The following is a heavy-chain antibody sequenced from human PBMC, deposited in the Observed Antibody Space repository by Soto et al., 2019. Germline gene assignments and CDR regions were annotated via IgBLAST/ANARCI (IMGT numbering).Heavy chain of an antibody. V-gene: IGHV3-33*01. Sequence: QVQLVESGGGVVQPGRSLRLSCAASGFTFSSYGMHWVRQAPGKGLEWVAVIWYDGSNKYYADSVKGRFTISRDNSKNTLYLQMNSLRAEDTAVYYGARDMQNYTFDYWGQGTLVTVSS. D-gene: IGHD1-7*01. CDR3: ARDMQNYTFDY. CDR2: IWYDGSNK. CDR1: GFTFSSYG. J-gene: IGHJ4*02.